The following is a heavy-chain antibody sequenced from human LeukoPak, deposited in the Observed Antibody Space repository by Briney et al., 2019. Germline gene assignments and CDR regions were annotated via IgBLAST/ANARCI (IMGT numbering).Heavy chain of an antibody. CDR3: AKYYYYSCRQGMDV. D-gene: IGHD3-22*01. V-gene: IGHV3-23*01. Sequence: GGSLRLSCVASGFRFRSHAMSWVRQAPGKGLEWVASIVGSGDTTYYADSVKGRFTISRDNSKNTLYLQMNSLTAEDTALYFCAKYYYYSCRQGMDVWGQGTTVTVSS. CDR2: IVGSGDTT. J-gene: IGHJ6*02. CDR1: GFRFRSHA.